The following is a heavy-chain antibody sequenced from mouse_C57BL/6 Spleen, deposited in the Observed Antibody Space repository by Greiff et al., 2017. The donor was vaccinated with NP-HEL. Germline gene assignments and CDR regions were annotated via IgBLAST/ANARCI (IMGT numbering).Heavy chain of an antibody. D-gene: IGHD4-1*01. CDR2: INPNNGGT. J-gene: IGHJ2*01. V-gene: IGHV1-22*01. Sequence: VQLKQSGPELVKPGASVKMSCKASGYTFTDYNMHWVKQSHGKSLEWIGYINPNNGGTSYNQKFKGKATLTVNKSSSTAYMEIRSLTSEDSAVYYCARKSGTSYFDYWGQGTTLTVSS. CDR3: ARKSGTSYFDY. CDR1: GYTFTDYN.